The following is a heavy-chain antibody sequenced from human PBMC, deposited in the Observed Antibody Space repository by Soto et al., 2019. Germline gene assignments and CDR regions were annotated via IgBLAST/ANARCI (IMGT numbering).Heavy chain of an antibody. J-gene: IGHJ5*02. CDR3: AKDRDIVRGWFDP. Sequence: PGGSLRLSCAVSGFIFNTYAMSWVRQAPGKGLEWVSGTSGGGLAHYADSVRGRFTISRDNSKNTLYLQMNSLKGEDTAVYYCAKDRDIVRGWFDPWGQGTPVTVSS. V-gene: IGHV3-23*01. CDR2: TSGGGLA. D-gene: IGHD2-15*01. CDR1: GFIFNTYA.